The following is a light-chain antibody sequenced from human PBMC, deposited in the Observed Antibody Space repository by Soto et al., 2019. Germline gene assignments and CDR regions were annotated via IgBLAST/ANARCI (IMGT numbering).Light chain of an antibody. CDR2: GAS. Sequence: EIVLTQSPGTLSLSPGARATLSCRASQSVSSTYLAWYQQKPGQAPRLLIYGASSRATGIPDRFSGSGSGTDFTLTISRLEPEDFAVYYCQQYGSSGTFGQGTKVDIK. CDR1: QSVSSTY. CDR3: QQYGSSGT. V-gene: IGKV3-20*01. J-gene: IGKJ1*01.